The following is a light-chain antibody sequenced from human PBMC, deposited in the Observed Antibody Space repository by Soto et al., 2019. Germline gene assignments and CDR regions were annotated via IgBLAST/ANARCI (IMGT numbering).Light chain of an antibody. J-gene: IGKJ2*01. V-gene: IGKV1-12*02. CDR2: SAS. CDR3: LQASSFSFT. CDR1: NDISQC. Sequence: DIQMTQSPSSELAPLGDRVTISCRTSNDISQCLAWHQQRPGKAPKLLISSASTLQIGVPPRFSGSGSGTEFTLTFQILQPEDIATYYSLQASSFSFTFGQGTKLQIK.